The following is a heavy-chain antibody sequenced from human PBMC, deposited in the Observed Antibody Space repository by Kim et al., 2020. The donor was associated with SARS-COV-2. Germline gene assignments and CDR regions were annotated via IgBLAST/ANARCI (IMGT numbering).Heavy chain of an antibody. J-gene: IGHJ4*02. D-gene: IGHD3-16*01. CDR2: IYYSGST. CDR1: GGSISSGGYY. CDR3: ARAARYYDYVWVSAVFDY. Sequence: SETLSLTCTVSGGSISSGGYYWSWIRQHPGKGLEWIGYIYYSGSTYYNPSLKSRVTISVDTSKNQFSLKLSSVTAADTAVYYCARAARYYDYVWVSAVFDYWGQGTLVTVSS. V-gene: IGHV4-31*03.